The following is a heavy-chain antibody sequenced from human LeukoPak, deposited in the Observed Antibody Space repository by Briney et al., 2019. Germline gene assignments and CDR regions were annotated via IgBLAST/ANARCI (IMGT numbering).Heavy chain of an antibody. D-gene: IGHD2-15*01. V-gene: IGHV4-30-4*01. CDR2: IYYSGST. CDR3: ATPTSRIAFDI. J-gene: IGHJ3*02. CDR1: GGSISSGDYY. Sequence: SETLSLTCTVSGGSISSGDYYWSWSRQPPGKGLEWIGYIYYSGSTYYNPSLKSRVTISVDTSKNQFSLKLSSVTAADTAVYYCATPTSRIAFDIWGQGTLVTVSS.